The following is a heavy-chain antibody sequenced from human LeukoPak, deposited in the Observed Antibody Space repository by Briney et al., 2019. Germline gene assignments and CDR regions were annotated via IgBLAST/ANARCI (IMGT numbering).Heavy chain of an antibody. J-gene: IGHJ4*02. CDR1: GGSISSYY. V-gene: IGHV4-59*01. CDR3: ARDSDYGDYVAY. Sequence: PSETLSLTCTVSGGSISSYYWSWIRQPPGKGLEWIGYIYYSGSTNYNPSLKSRVTISVDTSKNQFSLKLSSVTAADTAVYYCARDSDYGDYVAYWGQGTLVTVSS. D-gene: IGHD4-17*01. CDR2: IYYSGST.